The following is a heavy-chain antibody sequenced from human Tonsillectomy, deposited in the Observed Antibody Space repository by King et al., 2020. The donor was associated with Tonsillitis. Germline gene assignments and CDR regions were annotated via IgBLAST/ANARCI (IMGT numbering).Heavy chain of an antibody. V-gene: IGHV1-2*02. CDR2: IHADSGVT. CDR3: ARAGGGDGYYHNAFDF. CDR1: GNIFTTYY. J-gene: IGHJ3*01. D-gene: IGHD3-22*01. Sequence: QLVQSGAEVKKPGASVELSCKAAGNIFTTYYVHWVRQAPGQGLESMGWIHADSGVTNYLQKFHGRVTMTSDTSINTVYMELSSLTSDDTAMYFCARAGGGDGYYHNAFDFCGQGTMVTVSP.